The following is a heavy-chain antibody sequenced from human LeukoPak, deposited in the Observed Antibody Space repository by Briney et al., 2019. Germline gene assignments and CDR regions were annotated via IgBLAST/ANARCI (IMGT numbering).Heavy chain of an antibody. J-gene: IGHJ6*02. CDR3: ARAVAALYCSSTSCPAYYYGMDV. V-gene: IGHV4-59*01. D-gene: IGHD2-2*01. Sequence: SETLSLTCTVSGGSISSYYWSWIRQPPGKGLEWIGYIYYSGSTNYNPSLKSRVTISVDTSKNQFSLKLSSVTAADTAVYYCARAVAALYCSSTSCPAYYYGMDVWGQGTAVTVSS. CDR2: IYYSGST. CDR1: GGSISSYY.